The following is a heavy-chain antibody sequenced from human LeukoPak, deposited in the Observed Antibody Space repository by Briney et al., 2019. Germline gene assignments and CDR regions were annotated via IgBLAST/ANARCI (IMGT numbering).Heavy chain of an antibody. CDR1: GFTFSSYE. CDR2: ISSSGGRI. CDR3: ASEPKYSNGLVSADY. Sequence: PGGSLRLSCSVSGFTFSSYEMNWVRQAPGKGLKWVSYISSSGGRIYYADSVKGRFTISRDNAKNSLYLQMNSLRVEDTAVYYCASEPKYSNGLVSADYWGQGTLVTVSS. D-gene: IGHD6-19*01. J-gene: IGHJ4*02. V-gene: IGHV3-48*03.